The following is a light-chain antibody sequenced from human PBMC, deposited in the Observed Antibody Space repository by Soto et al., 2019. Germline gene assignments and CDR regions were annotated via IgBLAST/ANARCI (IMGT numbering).Light chain of an antibody. Sequence: ENVLTQSPGTLSLSPGDRATLSCRASQSVSSSPLAWYQQKPGQAPRLLIYGASSRATGIPGRFSGGGSGADFTLTISRLEPEDFGVYYCQQYHNSILMFGQGTKVDIK. J-gene: IGKJ1*01. V-gene: IGKV3-20*01. CDR3: QQYHNSILM. CDR2: GAS. CDR1: QSVSSSP.